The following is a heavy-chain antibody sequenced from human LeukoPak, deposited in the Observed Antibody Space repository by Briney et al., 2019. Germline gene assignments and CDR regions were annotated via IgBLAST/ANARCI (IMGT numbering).Heavy chain of an antibody. CDR2: ISGSGGST. Sequence: GGSLRLSCAASGFTFSSYAMSWVRQAPGKGLEWVSAISGSGGSTYHADSVKGRFTISRDNSKNTLYLQMNSLRAEDTAVYYCAKPDRASITMIVVVITFDYWGQGTLVTVSS. CDR3: AKPDRASITMIVVVITFDY. CDR1: GFTFSSYA. D-gene: IGHD3-22*01. J-gene: IGHJ4*02. V-gene: IGHV3-23*01.